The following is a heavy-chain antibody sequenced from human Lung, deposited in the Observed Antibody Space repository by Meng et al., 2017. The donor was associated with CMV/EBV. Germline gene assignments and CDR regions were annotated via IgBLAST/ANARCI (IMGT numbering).Heavy chain of an antibody. V-gene: IGHV1-18*01. D-gene: IGHD4/OR15-4a*01. CDR1: GYTFTSYV. Sequence: TVNVSCXASGYTFTSYVIGWVRQAPGQGLEWMGWNSAYNGNTNYAQKFQGRVTMTTDASTSTAYMELRSLRSDDTAMYFCARADYLLVHYYYSGMDVWGQGTTVAVSS. J-gene: IGHJ6*02. CDR2: NSAYNGNT. CDR3: ARADYLLVHYYYSGMDV.